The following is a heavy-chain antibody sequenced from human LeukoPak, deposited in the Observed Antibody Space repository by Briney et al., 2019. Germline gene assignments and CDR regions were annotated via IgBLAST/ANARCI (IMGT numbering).Heavy chain of an antibody. CDR3: ARVDVIAAAGWFDP. V-gene: IGHV4-34*01. CDR1: GGSFSGYY. J-gene: IGHJ5*02. CDR2: INHSGST. D-gene: IGHD6-13*01. Sequence: SETLPLTCAVYGGSFSGYYWSWIRQPPGKGLEWIGEINHSGSTNYNPSLKSRVTISVDTSKNQFSLKLSSVTAADTAVYYCARVDVIAAAGWFDPWGQGTLVTVSS.